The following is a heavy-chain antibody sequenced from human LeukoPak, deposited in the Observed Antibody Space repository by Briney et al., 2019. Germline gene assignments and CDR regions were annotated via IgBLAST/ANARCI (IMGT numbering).Heavy chain of an antibody. Sequence: GGSLRLSCAASGFTFSSYWMSWVRQAPGKGLEWVANIKQDGSEKYYVDSVKGRFTISRDNAKNSLYLQMNSLRAEDTAVYYCARDRDDFWSGYYYFDYWGQGTLVTVSS. CDR3: ARDRDDFWSGYYYFDY. CDR2: IKQDGSEK. V-gene: IGHV3-7*03. J-gene: IGHJ4*02. D-gene: IGHD3-3*01. CDR1: GFTFSSYW.